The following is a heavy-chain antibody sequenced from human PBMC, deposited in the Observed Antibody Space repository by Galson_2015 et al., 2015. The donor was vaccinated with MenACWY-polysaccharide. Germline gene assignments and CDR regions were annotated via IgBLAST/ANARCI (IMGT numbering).Heavy chain of an antibody. V-gene: IGHV1-2*02. CDR2: INPNGGGT. D-gene: IGHD6-19*01. CDR3: TRGGGRYYVDY. CDR1: GYTFTDCY. Sequence: SVKVSCKASGYTFTDCYIHWVRQAPGQGLEWMGWINPNGGGTHYEQKYQARVTMTRDTSINTAYMELSRLSSDDTAAYYCTRGGGRYYVDYWGQGTLVTVSS. J-gene: IGHJ4*02.